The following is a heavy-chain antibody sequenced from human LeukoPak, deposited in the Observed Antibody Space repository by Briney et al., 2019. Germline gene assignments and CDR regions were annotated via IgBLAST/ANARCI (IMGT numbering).Heavy chain of an antibody. D-gene: IGHD6-19*01. CDR1: GGSLSAYY. CDR3: ARDRDGSGWTVLDY. J-gene: IGHJ4*02. Sequence: SETLSLTCTVYGGSLSAYYWSWIRQPPGKGLEWIGEINRYGSTNYNPSLKSRLTISVDTSKNQFSLELSSVTAADTAVYYCARDRDGSGWTVLDYWGQGALVTVSS. CDR2: INRYGST. V-gene: IGHV4-34*01.